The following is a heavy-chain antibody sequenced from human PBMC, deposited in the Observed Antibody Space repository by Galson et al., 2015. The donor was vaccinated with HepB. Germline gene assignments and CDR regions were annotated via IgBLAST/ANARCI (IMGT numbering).Heavy chain of an antibody. J-gene: IGHJ4*02. CDR1: GFTFSSYG. V-gene: IGHV3-30*18. Sequence: SLRLSCAASGFTFSSYGMHWVRQAPGKGLEWVAVISYDGSNKYYADSVKGRFTISRGNSKNTLYLQMNSLRAEDTAVYYCAKAMYSSSWYGLDYWGQGTLVTVSS. D-gene: IGHD6-13*01. CDR2: ISYDGSNK. CDR3: AKAMYSSSWYGLDY.